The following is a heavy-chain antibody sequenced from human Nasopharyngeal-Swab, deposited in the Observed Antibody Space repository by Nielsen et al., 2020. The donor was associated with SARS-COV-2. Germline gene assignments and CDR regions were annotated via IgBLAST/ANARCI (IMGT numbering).Heavy chain of an antibody. Sequence: GESLKISCAASGFTFGTYWMHWVRQAPGKGLEWASRINSDGSSTGDADSVKGRFTVSRDNAKNTLYLQMNSLRAEDTAVYYCARGYAAMGFFDYWGQGTLVTVSS. J-gene: IGHJ4*02. D-gene: IGHD2-2*01. V-gene: IGHV3-74*01. CDR3: ARGYAAMGFFDY. CDR2: INSDGSST. CDR1: GFTFGTYW.